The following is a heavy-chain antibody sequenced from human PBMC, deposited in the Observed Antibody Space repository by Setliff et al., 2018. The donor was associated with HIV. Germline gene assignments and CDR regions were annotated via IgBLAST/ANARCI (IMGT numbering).Heavy chain of an antibody. CDR1: GGSISSHY. Sequence: SETLSLTCTVSGGSISSHYWSWIRLPPGKGLEWIGTIYYNGNTKYNPSLKSRVTISEDRSKNQVSLKLSSVTAEDTAVYYCARVALPGITPLRHFDYWGQGTLVTVSS. D-gene: IGHD3-10*01. CDR2: IYYNGNT. J-gene: IGHJ4*02. CDR3: ARVALPGITPLRHFDY. V-gene: IGHV4-59*11.